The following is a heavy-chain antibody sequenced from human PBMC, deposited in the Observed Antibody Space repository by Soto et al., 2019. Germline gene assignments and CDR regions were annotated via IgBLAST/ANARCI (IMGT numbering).Heavy chain of an antibody. CDR2: MNPNSGNT. CDR1: GYTFTSYD. D-gene: IGHD3-10*01. J-gene: IGHJ3*02. V-gene: IGHV1-8*01. Sequence: QVQLVQSGAEVKKPGASVKVSCKASGYTFTSYDINWVRQATGQGLEWMGWMNPNSGNTGYAQKFQGRVTMTRNTPISTAYMELSSLRSEETAVYYCARGINYYDSGDDAFDIWGQGTMVTVSS. CDR3: ARGINYYDSGDDAFDI.